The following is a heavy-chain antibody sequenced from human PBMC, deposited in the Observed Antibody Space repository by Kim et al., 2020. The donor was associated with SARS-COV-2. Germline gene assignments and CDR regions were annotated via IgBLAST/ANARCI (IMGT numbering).Heavy chain of an antibody. CDR3: ARDRPRVGRYGSGSLFDY. CDR1: GFTFSSYS. D-gene: IGHD3-10*01. CDR2: ISSSGSTI. Sequence: GGSLRLSCAASGFTFSSYSMNWVRQAPGKGLEWVSYISSSGSTIYYADSVKGRFTISRDNAKNSLYLQMNSLRDEDTAVYYCARDRPRVGRYGSGSLFDYWGQGTLVTVSS. J-gene: IGHJ4*02. V-gene: IGHV3-48*02.